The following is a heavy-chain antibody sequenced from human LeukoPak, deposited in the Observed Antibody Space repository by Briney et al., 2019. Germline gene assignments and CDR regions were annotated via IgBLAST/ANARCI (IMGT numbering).Heavy chain of an antibody. D-gene: IGHD3-9*01. CDR1: GFTFSSYA. V-gene: IGHV3-23*01. J-gene: IGHJ5*02. CDR2: ISGSGGST. CDR3: ARDLDWGAFDA. Sequence: PGGSLRLSCAASGFTFSSYAMGWVRQAPGKGLEWVSAISGSGGSTYYADSVKGRFTISRDNSKNTVSLQMNSLRAEDTALYYCARDLDWGAFDAWGQGTLVTVSS.